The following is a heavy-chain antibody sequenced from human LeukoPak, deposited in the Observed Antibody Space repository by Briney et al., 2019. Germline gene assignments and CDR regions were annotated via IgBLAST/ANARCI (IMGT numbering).Heavy chain of an antibody. CDR1: GGSFSGYY. Sequence: SETLSLTCAVYGGSFSGYYWSWIRQPPGKGLEWIGEINHSGSTNYNPSLKSRVTISVDTSKNQFSLKLSSVTAADTAVYYCARGLGGSYSDYWGQGPLVTSPQ. V-gene: IGHV4-34*01. J-gene: IGHJ4*02. CDR3: ARGLGGSYSDY. CDR2: INHSGST. D-gene: IGHD1-26*01.